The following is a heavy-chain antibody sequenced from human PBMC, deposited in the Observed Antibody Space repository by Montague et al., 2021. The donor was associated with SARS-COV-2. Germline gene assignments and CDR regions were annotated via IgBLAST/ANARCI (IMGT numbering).Heavy chain of an antibody. CDR1: GGSISSSSSY. CDR2: IYYSGST. D-gene: IGHD3-22*01. CDR3: ARDIRIPMLIVIQGYGMDV. V-gene: IGHV4-39*07. Sequence: SETLSPTRTVSGGSISSSSSYWGWIRQPPGMGLEWIGSIYYSGSTYYXPSLKSRITISVDTSKNQFSLRLTSVTAADTAVYYCARDIRIPMLIVIQGYGMDVWGQGTRVTVSS. J-gene: IGHJ6*02.